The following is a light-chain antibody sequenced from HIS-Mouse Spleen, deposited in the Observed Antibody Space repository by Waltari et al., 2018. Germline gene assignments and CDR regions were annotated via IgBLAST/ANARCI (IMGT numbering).Light chain of an antibody. CDR2: DVS. V-gene: IGLV2-14*03. J-gene: IGLJ2*01. CDR3: SSYTSSSTEV. CDR1: SSDVGGYNY. Sequence: PGQSITIPCTGTSSDVGGYNYVSWYQQHPGKAPKLMIYDVSNRPSGVSNRFSGSKSGNTASLTISGLQAEDEADYYCSSYTSSSTEVFGGGTKLTVL.